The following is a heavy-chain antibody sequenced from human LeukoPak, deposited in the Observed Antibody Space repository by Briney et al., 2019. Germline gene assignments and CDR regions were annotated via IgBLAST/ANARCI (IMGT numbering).Heavy chain of an antibody. J-gene: IGHJ6*02. D-gene: IGHD3-3*01. V-gene: IGHV1-46*01. CDR2: INPSGGST. Sequence: ASVKVSCKASGYTFTSYYMHWVRQAPGQGPEWMGIINPSGGSTSYAQKFQGRVTMTRDTSTSTVYMELSSLRSEDTAVYYCARATYYDFWSGYNPYYYYGMDVWGQGTTVTVSS. CDR3: ARATYYDFWSGYNPYYYYGMDV. CDR1: GYTFTSYY.